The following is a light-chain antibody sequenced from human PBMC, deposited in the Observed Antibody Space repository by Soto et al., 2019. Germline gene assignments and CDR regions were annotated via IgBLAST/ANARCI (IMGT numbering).Light chain of an antibody. CDR1: SSDVGGYNY. CDR2: DVS. Sequence: QSALTQPPSAPGSPGQSVTISCTGTSSDVGGYNYVSWYQQHPGKAPKLMIYDVSKRPSGVPDRFSGSKSGNTASLTVSGLQAEDEADYYCSSYAGSNYVVFGGGTKLTVL. J-gene: IGLJ2*01. CDR3: SSYAGSNYVV. V-gene: IGLV2-8*01.